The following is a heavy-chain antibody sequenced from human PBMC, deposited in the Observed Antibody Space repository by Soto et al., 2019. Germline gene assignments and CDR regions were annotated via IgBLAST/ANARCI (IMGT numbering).Heavy chain of an antibody. Sequence: GGSLRLSCTASGFTFGDYAMSWFRQAPGKGLEWVGFIRSKAYGGTTEYAASVKGRFTISRDDSKSIAYLQMNSLKTEDTAVYYCTRDEGYYDILTGPGAFDIWGQGTMVTVSS. D-gene: IGHD3-9*01. V-gene: IGHV3-49*03. CDR3: TRDEGYYDILTGPGAFDI. CDR1: GFTFGDYA. CDR2: IRSKAYGGTT. J-gene: IGHJ3*02.